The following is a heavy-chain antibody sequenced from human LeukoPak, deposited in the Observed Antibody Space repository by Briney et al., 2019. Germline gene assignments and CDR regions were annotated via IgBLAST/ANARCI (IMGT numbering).Heavy chain of an antibody. D-gene: IGHD3-16*01. V-gene: IGHV3-53*01. Sequence: PGGSLRLSCAASGFTVSSNYMSWVRQAPGKGLEWVSVIYSGGSTYYADSVKGRFTISRDNSKNTLYLQMKRLRGEDTAVYYCARRLGGPDRFYYYRMDVLGQGTTVTVSS. J-gene: IGHJ6*01. CDR2: IYSGGST. CDR3: ARRLGGPDRFYYYRMDV. CDR1: GFTVSSNY.